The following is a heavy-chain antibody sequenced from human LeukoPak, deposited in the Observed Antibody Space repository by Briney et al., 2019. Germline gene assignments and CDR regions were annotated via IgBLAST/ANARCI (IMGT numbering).Heavy chain of an antibody. CDR3: ARDDGESVFDY. CDR2: INHSGST. CDR1: GGSFSGYY. D-gene: IGHD4-17*01. Sequence: PSETLSLTCAVYGGSFSGYYWSWIRQPPGKELEWIGEINHSGSTNYNPSLKSRVTISVDTSKNQFSLKLSSVTAADTAVYYCARDDGESVFDYWGQGTLVTVSS. J-gene: IGHJ4*02. V-gene: IGHV4-34*01.